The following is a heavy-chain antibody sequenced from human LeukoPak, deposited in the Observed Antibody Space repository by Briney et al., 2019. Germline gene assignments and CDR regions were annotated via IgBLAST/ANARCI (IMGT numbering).Heavy chain of an antibody. D-gene: IGHD1-26*01. J-gene: IGHJ4*02. Sequence: GGSLRLSRAASGFTVSSNYLTWVRQAPGKGLEWVSYIYGDSGRNYADSVKGRLTISRDNSKNTLYLQMNSLRAEDTAVYFCARGRPPGDWGQGTLVTVSS. CDR3: ARGRPPGD. V-gene: IGHV3-53*01. CDR2: IYGDSGR. CDR1: GFTVSSNY.